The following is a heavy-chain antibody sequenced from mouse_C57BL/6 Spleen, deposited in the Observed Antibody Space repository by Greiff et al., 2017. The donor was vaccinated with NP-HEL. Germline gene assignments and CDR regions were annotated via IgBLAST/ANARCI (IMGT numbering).Heavy chain of an antibody. Sequence: EVQLQQSGAELVKPGASVKLSCTASGFNIKDYYMHWVKQRTEQGLEWIGRIDPEDGENKYAPKFQGKATITADTSSNTAYLQLSSLTSEDTAVYYCAREDYGYDDYFDYWGQGTTLTVSS. CDR3: AREDYGYDDYFDY. D-gene: IGHD2-2*01. CDR2: IDPEDGEN. V-gene: IGHV14-2*01. J-gene: IGHJ2*01. CDR1: GFNIKDYY.